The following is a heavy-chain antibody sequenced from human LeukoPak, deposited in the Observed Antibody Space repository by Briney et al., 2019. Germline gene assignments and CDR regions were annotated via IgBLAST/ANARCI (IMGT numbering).Heavy chain of an antibody. CDR1: GFTFSDYY. V-gene: IGHV3-11*04. CDR2: ISSSGSTI. Sequence: KAGGSLRLSFSASGFTFSDYYMSWIRQAPGKGLEWVSYISSSGSTIYYADSVKGRFTISRDNAKNSLYLQMNSLRAEDTAVYYCARSLTTVTTDYWGQGTLVTVSS. D-gene: IGHD4-17*01. CDR3: ARSLTTVTTDY. J-gene: IGHJ4*02.